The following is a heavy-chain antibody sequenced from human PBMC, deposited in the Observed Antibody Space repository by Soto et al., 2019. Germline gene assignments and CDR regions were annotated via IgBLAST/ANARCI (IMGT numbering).Heavy chain of an antibody. Sequence: QVQLVESGGGLVKPGGSLRLSCAASGFTFSDYYMSWIRQAPGKGLEWVSYISSSGSTIYYADSVKGRFTISRDNAKNXXYXQXXSLRAEDTAVYYCARYSGSYYEEVVTPNSYWYFDLWGRGTLVTVSS. V-gene: IGHV3-11*01. D-gene: IGHD1-26*01. J-gene: IGHJ2*01. CDR1: GFTFSDYY. CDR3: ARYSGSYYEEVVTPNSYWYFDL. CDR2: ISSSGSTI.